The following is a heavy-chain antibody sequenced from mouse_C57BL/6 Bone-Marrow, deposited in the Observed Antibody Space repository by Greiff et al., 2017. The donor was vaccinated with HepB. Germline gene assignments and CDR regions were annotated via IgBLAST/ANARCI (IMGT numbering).Heavy chain of an antibody. CDR1: GYTFTSYG. V-gene: IGHV1-81*01. D-gene: IGHD2-4*01. CDR3: ARGTMIRYFDV. CDR2: IYPRSGNT. J-gene: IGHJ1*03. Sequence: VQLQESGAELARPGASVKLSCKASGYTFTSYGISWVKQRTGQGLEWIGEIYPRSGNTYYNEKFKGKATLTADKSSSTAYMELRSLTSEDSAVYFCARGTMIRYFDVWGTGTTVTVSS.